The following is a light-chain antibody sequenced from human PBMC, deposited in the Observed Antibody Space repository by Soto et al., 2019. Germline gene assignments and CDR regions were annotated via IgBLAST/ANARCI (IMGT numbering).Light chain of an antibody. V-gene: IGKV3-20*01. Sequence: EIVLTQSPGTLSLSPGERATLSCRASQSVSSSYLAWYQQKPGQAPRLLIYGASSRATGIPDRFSGSGSGTDFTLTIRRLEAPDFAVYYCQQYGSSRTFDQGTKVEIK. J-gene: IGKJ1*01. CDR1: QSVSSSY. CDR2: GAS. CDR3: QQYGSSRT.